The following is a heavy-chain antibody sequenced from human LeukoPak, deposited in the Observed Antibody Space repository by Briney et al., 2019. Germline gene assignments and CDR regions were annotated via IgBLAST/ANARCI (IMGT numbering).Heavy chain of an antibody. CDR2: ISGSGGIT. D-gene: IGHD6-13*01. CDR1: GFTFSSYA. Sequence: GGSLRLSCAPDGFTFSSYAIGSGRQAPGKGLEWVSCISGSGGITYYADSVKGRFTISRDNAKNTLYLQMNIRRAEHTALYYCEKILSSAGIDYWGQGSLVTVSS. J-gene: IGHJ4*02. CDR3: EKILSSAGIDY. V-gene: IGHV3-23*01.